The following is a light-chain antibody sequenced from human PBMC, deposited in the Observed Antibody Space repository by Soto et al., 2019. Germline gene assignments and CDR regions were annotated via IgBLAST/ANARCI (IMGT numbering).Light chain of an antibody. V-gene: IGKV3D-15*01. CDR1: QTVRNN. CDR2: DAS. CDR3: QQYNNWPT. Sequence: TQSPGTLSLSPGERATLSCRASQTVRNNYLAWYQQKPGQAPRLLIYDASNRATGIPARFSGSGSGTEFTLTISSLQSEDFAVYYCQQYNNWPTFGQGTRLE. J-gene: IGKJ5*01.